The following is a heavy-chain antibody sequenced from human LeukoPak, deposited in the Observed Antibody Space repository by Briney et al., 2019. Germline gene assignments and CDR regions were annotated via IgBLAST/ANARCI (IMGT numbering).Heavy chain of an antibody. CDR2: IYYSGNA. D-gene: IGHD3-10*01. CDR3: ARELENLWFDLGS. V-gene: IGHV4-59*12. J-gene: IGHJ5*02. Sequence: PSETLSLTCSVSGGSISSKYYWSWIRQAPGKGLEWIGKIYYSGNANYNPSLKSRVTFSVDRSKNQFSLSLTSVTAADTAIYYCARELENLWFDLGSWGQGTLVTVSS. CDR1: GGSISSKYY.